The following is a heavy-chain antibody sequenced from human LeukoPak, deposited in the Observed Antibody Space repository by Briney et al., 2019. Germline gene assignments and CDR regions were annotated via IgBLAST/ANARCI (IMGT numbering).Heavy chain of an antibody. CDR1: GGSISSSSYY. CDR3: ARGAVGAMGGAFDI. J-gene: IGHJ3*02. Sequence: SETLSLTCTVSGGSISSSSYYWSWIRQPAGKGLEWIGRIYTSGSTNYNPSLKSRVTMSVDTSKNQFSLKLSSVTAADTAVYYCARGAVGAMGGAFDIWGQGTMVTVSS. V-gene: IGHV4-61*02. D-gene: IGHD1-26*01. CDR2: IYTSGST.